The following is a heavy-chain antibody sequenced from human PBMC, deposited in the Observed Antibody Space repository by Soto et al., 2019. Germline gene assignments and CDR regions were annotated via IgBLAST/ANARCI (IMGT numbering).Heavy chain of an antibody. CDR3: ATRPEWLTGGGMDV. D-gene: IGHD3-3*01. CDR1: GFTFSTYA. V-gene: IGHV3-23*01. J-gene: IGHJ6*02. Sequence: GGSLRLSCVASGFTFSTYAMSWVRQAPGKGLEWVSSISGSSGSTYYADSVKGRFTISRDNSKNTLYVQMNSLRAEDTAVYCCATRPEWLTGGGMDVWGQGTTVTVSS. CDR2: ISGSSGST.